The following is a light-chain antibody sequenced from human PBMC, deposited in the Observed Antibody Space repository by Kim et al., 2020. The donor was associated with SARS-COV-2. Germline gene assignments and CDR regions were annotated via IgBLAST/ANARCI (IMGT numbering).Light chain of an antibody. CDR3: QQYNPWPPWT. CDR2: GAS. V-gene: IGKV3-15*01. J-gene: IGKJ1*01. Sequence: CPGERATLSCRASQSVSSNLAWYQQKPGQAPRLLIYGASTRATGIPARFSGSGSGTEFTLTISRLQSEDFALYYCQQYNPWPPWTFGQGTKVDIK. CDR1: QSVSSN.